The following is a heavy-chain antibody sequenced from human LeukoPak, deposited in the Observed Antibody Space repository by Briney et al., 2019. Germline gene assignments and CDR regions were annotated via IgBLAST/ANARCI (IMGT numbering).Heavy chain of an antibody. J-gene: IGHJ5*02. D-gene: IGHD4-17*01. CDR2: ISDDGSDE. Sequence: GGSLRLSCAASGFTFNTYGMHWVRQAPGKGLEWVASISDDGSDEYYADSVKGRFTISRDNSKNTVYLQMNSLRAEDSAVYSCARDSYGCFDPWGQGTLVTVSS. CDR3: ARDSYGCFDP. V-gene: IGHV3-30-3*01. CDR1: GFTFNTYG.